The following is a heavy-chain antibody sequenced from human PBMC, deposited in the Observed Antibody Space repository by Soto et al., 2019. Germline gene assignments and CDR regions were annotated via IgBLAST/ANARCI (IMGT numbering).Heavy chain of an antibody. D-gene: IGHD3-10*01. CDR1: GFAFSTYS. V-gene: IGHV3-21*01. J-gene: IGHJ4*02. CDR3: ARLQGRANYYFDS. Sequence: GGSLRLSCAASGFAFSTYSMNWVRQAPGKGLGWVSSISISSTYIYYADSLKGRFTISRDNAKNSLYLQMDSLRAEDTAVYYCARLQGRANYYFDSWGQGTLVTVSS. CDR2: ISISSTYI.